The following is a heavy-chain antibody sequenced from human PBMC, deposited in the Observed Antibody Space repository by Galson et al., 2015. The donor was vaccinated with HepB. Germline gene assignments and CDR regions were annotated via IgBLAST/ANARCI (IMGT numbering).Heavy chain of an antibody. V-gene: IGHV1-18*01. CDR2: ISAYDGNT. CDR3: ARDTYYGDRSLCY. D-gene: IGHD4-17*01. CDR1: GYTFTNYG. J-gene: IGHJ4*02. Sequence: SVKVSCKASGYTFTNYGISWVRQAPGRGLEWMGWISAYDGNTNYAQNLQGRVTMTTDKSTSTAYMELRSLSSDDASVYYCARDTYYGDRSLCYWGQGTLVTVAS.